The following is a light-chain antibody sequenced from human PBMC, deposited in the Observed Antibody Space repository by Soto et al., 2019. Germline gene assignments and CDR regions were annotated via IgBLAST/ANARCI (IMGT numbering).Light chain of an antibody. CDR3: QAWDSSNYYV. J-gene: IGLJ1*01. CDR1: KLGDKY. Sequence: SYELTQPPSVSVSPGQTASITCSGDKLGDKYACWYQQKPGQSPVLVIYQDSKRPSGIPKRFSGSNSGNTATLTISGTQAMDEADYYCQAWDSSNYYVFGTGTKLTVL. V-gene: IGLV3-1*01. CDR2: QDS.